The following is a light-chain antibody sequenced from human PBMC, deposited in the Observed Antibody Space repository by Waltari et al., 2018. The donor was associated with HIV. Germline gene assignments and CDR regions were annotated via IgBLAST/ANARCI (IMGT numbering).Light chain of an antibody. V-gene: IGLV2-18*02. Sequence: QSALTQPPSVSGSLGQSVTISCTGTSSDIRAYNRLSWYQQSPGTAPKLRIYEVTPRPSGVPVRFSGSKSGNTASLTISGLQADDEADYYCSSYTTSSTWVFGGGTKLTVL. CDR2: EVT. CDR1: SSDIRAYNR. CDR3: SSYTTSSTWV. J-gene: IGLJ3*02.